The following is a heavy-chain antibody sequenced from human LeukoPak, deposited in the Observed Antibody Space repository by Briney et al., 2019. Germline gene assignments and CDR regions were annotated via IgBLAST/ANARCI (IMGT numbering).Heavy chain of an antibody. J-gene: IGHJ6*02. D-gene: IGHD4-17*01. CDR3: ARVHGLYYYGMDV. CDR1: GGSISSYY. V-gene: IGHV4-59*01. Sequence: SETLSLTCTVSGGSISSYYWSWIRQPPGKGLEWIGYIYYSGSTNYNPSLKSRVTISVDTSKNQFSLKLSSVTAVDTAVYYCARVHGLYYYGMDVWGQGTTVTVSS. CDR2: IYYSGST.